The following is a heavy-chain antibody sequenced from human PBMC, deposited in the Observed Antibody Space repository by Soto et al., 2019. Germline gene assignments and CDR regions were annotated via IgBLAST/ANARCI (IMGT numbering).Heavy chain of an antibody. D-gene: IGHD3-10*01. CDR2: IIPIFGTA. V-gene: IGHV1-69*13. Sequence: SVKVSCKASGGTFSSYAISWVRQAPGQGLEWMGGIIPIFGTANYAQKFQGRVTITADESTSTAYMELSSLRSEDTAVYYCARDHYYGSVRHKSPYWFDPWGQGTLVTVSS. CDR3: ARDHYYGSVRHKSPYWFDP. J-gene: IGHJ5*02. CDR1: GGTFSSYA.